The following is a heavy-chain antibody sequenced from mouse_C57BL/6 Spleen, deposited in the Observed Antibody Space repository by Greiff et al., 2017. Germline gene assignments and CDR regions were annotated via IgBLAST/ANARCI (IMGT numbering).Heavy chain of an antibody. CDR1: GFTFSDYG. CDR3: ARYRGYGSSYWYFDV. CDR2: ISSGSSTI. D-gene: IGHD1-1*01. J-gene: IGHJ1*03. Sequence: EVKLMESGGGLVKPGGSLKLSCAASGFTFSDYGMHWVRQAPEKGLEWVAYISSGSSTIYYADTVKGRFTISRDNAKNTLFLQMTSLRSEDTAMYYCARYRGYGSSYWYFDVWGTGTTVTVSS. V-gene: IGHV5-17*01.